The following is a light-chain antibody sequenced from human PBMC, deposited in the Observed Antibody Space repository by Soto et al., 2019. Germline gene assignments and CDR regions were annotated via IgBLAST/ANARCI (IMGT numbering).Light chain of an antibody. Sequence: VMRECRATLYKSPGERATLSCRVIQSVSSNLAWYQQKHGQAPRLLIYGASTRATGIPARFSGSGSGTEFTLTIICLQSADFAVYYCQQYDNLPPITFGEGTLLEIK. CDR1: QSVSSN. J-gene: IGKJ5*01. CDR2: GAS. CDR3: QQYDNLPPIT. V-gene: IGKV3-15*01.